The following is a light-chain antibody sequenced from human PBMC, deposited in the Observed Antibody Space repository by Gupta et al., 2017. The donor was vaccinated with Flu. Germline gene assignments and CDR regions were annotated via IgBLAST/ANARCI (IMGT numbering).Light chain of an antibody. CDR2: CAS. J-gene: IGKJ2*01. CDR3: QQYYDAPYT. V-gene: IGKV4-1*01. CDR1: QSLLYRSNNKNY. Sequence: NCKSSQSLLYRSNNKNYLAWYQQKSGQPPRLLIYCASTREAGVPDRFSGSGFGTDFTLTISSLQAEDLAVYYCQQYYDAPYTFGQGTKLEIK.